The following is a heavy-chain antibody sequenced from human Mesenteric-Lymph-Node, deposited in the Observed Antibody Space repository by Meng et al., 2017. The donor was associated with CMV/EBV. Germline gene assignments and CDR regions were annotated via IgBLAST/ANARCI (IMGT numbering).Heavy chain of an antibody. V-gene: IGHV4-4*02. D-gene: IGHD2-21*01. J-gene: IGHJ5*02. CDR2: IASSEVS. Sequence: TRAVSGDALNITDWYTWVRQRPEKGLEWIGKIASSEVSNYGPSLKSRITISVDTSKKQFSLKQTSVTAADTAVYYCARARWGLNWFDPWGQGTLVTVSS. CDR1: GDALNITDW. CDR3: ARARWGLNWFDP.